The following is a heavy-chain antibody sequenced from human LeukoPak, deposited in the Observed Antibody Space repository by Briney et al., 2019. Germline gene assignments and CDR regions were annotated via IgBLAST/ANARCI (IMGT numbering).Heavy chain of an antibody. Sequence: GGCLRLSCAVYGFTFSDYYMSWIRQAARKGLGWVLYISNSGSTIYYADSVKGRFTISRDNAKNSLYLQMNSLRAEDTAVYYCARGFGDWGFGELFPTFWGQGTLVTVSS. CDR3: ARGFGDWGFGELFPTF. V-gene: IGHV3-11*01. D-gene: IGHD3-10*01. CDR1: GFTFSDYY. J-gene: IGHJ4*02. CDR2: ISNSGSTI.